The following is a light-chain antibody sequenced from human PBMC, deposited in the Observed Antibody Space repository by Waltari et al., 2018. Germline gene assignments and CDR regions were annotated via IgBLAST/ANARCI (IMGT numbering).Light chain of an antibody. V-gene: IGKV3-11*01. CDR1: ETVFNY. J-gene: IGKJ4*01. CDR2: DAS. CDR3: QQRLTWPLT. Sequence: EIVLTPSPATRSLSPGERATTSCRASETVFNYVAWYQQRPGQAPRLLIYDASNRATGIPARFSGSGSGTDFALIISSLEPEDSALYYCQQRLTWPLTFGGGTKVEIK.